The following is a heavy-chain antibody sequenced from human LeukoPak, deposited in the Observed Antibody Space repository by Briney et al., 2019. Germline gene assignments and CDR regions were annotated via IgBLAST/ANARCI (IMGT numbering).Heavy chain of an antibody. V-gene: IGHV3-30*18. CDR2: ISHDGSTK. J-gene: IGHJ4*02. Sequence: TGGSLRLSCAASGVTFSSYVMHWVRQAPGKGLEWMAFISHDGSTKLYADSVKGRFTISRDNSKNTMFLQMNSLRPEDTAVYFCAKDGGNYYIDYWGQGTLVTVSS. D-gene: IGHD4-23*01. CDR3: AKDGGNYYIDY. CDR1: GVTFSSYV.